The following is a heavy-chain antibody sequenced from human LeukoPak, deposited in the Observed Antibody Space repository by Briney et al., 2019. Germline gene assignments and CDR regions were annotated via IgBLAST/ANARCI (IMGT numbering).Heavy chain of an antibody. D-gene: IGHD5-18*01. CDR1: GGSISSYY. CDR2: IYYSGGT. V-gene: IGHV4-59*01. J-gene: IGHJ3*02. CDR3: ARSVDTAMDDAFDI. Sequence: SETLSLTCTVSGGSISSYYWSWIRQPPGKGLEWIGYIYYSGGTNYNPSLKSRVTISVDTSKNQFSLKLSSVTAADTAVYYCARSVDTAMDDAFDIWGQGTMVTVSS.